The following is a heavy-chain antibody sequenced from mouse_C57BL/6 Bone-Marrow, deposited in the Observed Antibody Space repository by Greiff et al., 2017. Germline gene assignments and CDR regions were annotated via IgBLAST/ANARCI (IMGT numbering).Heavy chain of an antibody. CDR1: GFSLTSSG. CDR3: ASDRGHGGFAY. J-gene: IGHJ3*01. V-gene: IGHV2-6*01. Sequence: QVQLKESGPGLVAPSQSLSITCPVSGFSLTSSGVDWVRQSPGKGLEWLGVIWGVGSTNYNSALKSRLSISKDNSKSQVFLKMNSLQTDDTAMYYCASDRGHGGFAYWGQGTLVTVSA. CDR2: IWGVGST. D-gene: IGHD3-1*01.